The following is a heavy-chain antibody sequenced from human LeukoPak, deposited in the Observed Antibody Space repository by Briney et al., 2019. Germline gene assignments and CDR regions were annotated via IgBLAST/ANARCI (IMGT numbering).Heavy chain of an antibody. V-gene: IGHV1-18*01. D-gene: IGHD6-25*01. CDR1: GYTFTSYG. CDR3: ARFSIAANWFDP. J-gene: IGHJ5*02. Sequence: GASVKVSCKASGYTFTSYGISWVRQAPGQVLEWMGWISAYNGNTNYAQNLQGRVTMTTDTSTSIAYMELRSLGSDDTAVYYCARFSIAANWFDPWGQGTLVTVSS. CDR2: ISAYNGNT.